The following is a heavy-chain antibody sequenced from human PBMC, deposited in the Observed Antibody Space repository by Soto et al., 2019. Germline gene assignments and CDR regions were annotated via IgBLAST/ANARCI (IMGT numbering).Heavy chain of an antibody. CDR2: INPSGGST. V-gene: IGHV1-46*01. J-gene: IGHJ4*02. Sequence: XSVKFSCKASVYTFTGYYMHWVRQAPGQGLEWMGIINPSGGSTSYAQKFQGRVTMTRDTSTSTVYMELSSLRSEDTAVYYCARDPRGLGYFDWLSSYYFDYWGQGTLVTVSS. CDR3: ARDPRGLGYFDWLSSYYFDY. CDR1: VYTFTGYY. D-gene: IGHD3-9*01.